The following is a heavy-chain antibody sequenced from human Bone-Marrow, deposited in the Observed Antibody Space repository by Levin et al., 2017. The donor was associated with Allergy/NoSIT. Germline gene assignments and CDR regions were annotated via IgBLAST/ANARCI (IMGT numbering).Heavy chain of an antibody. V-gene: IGHV3-33*01. CDR2: IWYDGSNK. D-gene: IGHD3-10*01. CDR3: ARAYYGSGSYSKGFDI. CDR1: GFTFSSYG. J-gene: IGHJ3*02. Sequence: LSLTCAASGFTFSSYGMHWVRQAPGKGLEWVAVIWYDGSNKYYADSVKGRFTISRDNSKNTLYLQMNSLRAEDTAVYYCARAYYGSGSYSKGFDIWGQGTMVTVSS.